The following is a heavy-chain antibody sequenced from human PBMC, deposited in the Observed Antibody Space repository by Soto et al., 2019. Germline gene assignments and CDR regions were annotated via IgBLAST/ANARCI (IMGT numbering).Heavy chain of an antibody. CDR1: GYIFTAYS. V-gene: IGHV1-2*02. D-gene: IGHD2-15*01. CDR3: AREASAVVSLDY. Sequence: ASVKVSCKASGYIFTAYSMHWVRQAPGQGLEWLGWINPNSGDTIYAQKFQDRVTMTCDTSVSTAYLELSSLSADDTALYYCAREASAVVSLDYWGQGTLVTVSS. J-gene: IGHJ4*02. CDR2: INPNSGDT.